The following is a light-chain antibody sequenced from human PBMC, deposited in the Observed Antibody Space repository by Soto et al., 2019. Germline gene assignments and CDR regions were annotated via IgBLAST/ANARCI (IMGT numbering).Light chain of an antibody. V-gene: IGKV3-11*01. CDR1: QSISSY. Sequence: EIVLTHSPDTLSLSPGDRATLSCRASQSISSYLAWYQQKPGQSPRLLIYDASNRATGIPARFSGSGSGTDFTLTISSLEPEDFAVYYCQRRSDWPPITFGQGTRLEI. CDR3: QRRSDWPPIT. J-gene: IGKJ5*01. CDR2: DAS.